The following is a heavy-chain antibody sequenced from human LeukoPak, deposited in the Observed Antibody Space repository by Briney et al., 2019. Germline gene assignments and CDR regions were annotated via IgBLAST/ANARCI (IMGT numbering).Heavy chain of an antibody. CDR1: GFTFSSYG. CDR2: ISYDGSNK. J-gene: IGHJ6*02. Sequence: PGGSLRLSCAASGFTFSSYGMHWVRQAPGKGLEWVAVISYDGSNKYYADSVKGRFTISRDNSKNTLYLQMNSLRAEDTAVYYCAKDLRISSSSFRTYFYYYYGMDVWGQGTTVTVSS. CDR3: AKDLRISSSSFRTYFYYYYGMDV. D-gene: IGHD6-6*01. V-gene: IGHV3-30*18.